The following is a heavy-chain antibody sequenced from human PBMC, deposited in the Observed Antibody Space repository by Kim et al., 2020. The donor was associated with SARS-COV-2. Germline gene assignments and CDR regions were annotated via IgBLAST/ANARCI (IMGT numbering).Heavy chain of an antibody. J-gene: IGHJ4*02. Sequence: DYAGSVTSRITINPDTSKNQVSLPLNSVTPEDTAVYYCARLSSGRLAFDYWGQGTLVTVSS. CDR3: ARLSSGRLAFDY. D-gene: IGHD6-19*01. V-gene: IGHV6-1*01.